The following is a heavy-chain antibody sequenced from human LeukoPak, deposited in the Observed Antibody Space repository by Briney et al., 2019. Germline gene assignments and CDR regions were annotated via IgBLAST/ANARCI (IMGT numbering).Heavy chain of an antibody. CDR2: IYSGGST. J-gene: IGHJ4*02. D-gene: IGHD1/OR15-1a*01. V-gene: IGHV3-53*05. CDR3: AREWEQD. CDR1: GFTVSTNY. Sequence: GGSLRLSRAASGFTVSTNYMSRVRQAPGKGLEWVSVIYSGGSTYYADSVRGRFTISRDNSKNTLYLQMNSLRAEDTAVYYCAREWEQDWGQGTLVTVSS.